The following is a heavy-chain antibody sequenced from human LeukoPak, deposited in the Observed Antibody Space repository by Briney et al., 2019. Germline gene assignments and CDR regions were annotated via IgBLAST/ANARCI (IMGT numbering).Heavy chain of an antibody. CDR2: INGGSGDT. D-gene: IGHD2-15*01. J-gene: IGHJ4*02. Sequence: ASVKVSCKGSGYSFSRHAMHWVRQAPGQGLEWMGWINGGSGDTKYSQNFQGRVTITRDTSATTAYMELSSLRFEDTAVYYCATDCSGGSCSDYWGQGTLVTVSS. CDR3: ATDCSGGSCSDY. CDR1: GYSFSRHA. V-gene: IGHV1-3*01.